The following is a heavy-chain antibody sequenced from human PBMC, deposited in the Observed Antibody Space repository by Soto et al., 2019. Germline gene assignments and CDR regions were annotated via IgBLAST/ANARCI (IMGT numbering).Heavy chain of an antibody. V-gene: IGHV3-73*01. Sequence: EVQLVESGGGLVQPGGSLKLSCAASGFTFSGSAMHWVRQASGKGLEWVGRIRSKANNYATAYAASVKGRFTISRDDSKNTAYLQMHSLKTEDTGVYYCTRQGMATITDNWYFALWGRGTLVTVSS. D-gene: IGHD5-12*01. J-gene: IGHJ2*01. CDR2: IRSKANNYAT. CDR3: TRQGMATITDNWYFAL. CDR1: GFTFSGSA.